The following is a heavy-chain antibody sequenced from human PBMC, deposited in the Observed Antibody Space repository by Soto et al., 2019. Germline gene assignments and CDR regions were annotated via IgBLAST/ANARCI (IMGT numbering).Heavy chain of an antibody. D-gene: IGHD1-26*01. V-gene: IGHV1-18*01. J-gene: IGHJ5*02. CDR1: GYTFTSYG. CDR3: AKGIVGAPNWFDP. CDR2: ISAYNGNT. Sequence: GASVKVYCKASGYTFTSYGISWVRQAPVQGLEWMGWISAYNGNTNYAQKLQGRVTMTTDTSTSTAYMELRSLRSDDTAVYYGAKGIVGAPNWFDPWGQGTLVTLSS.